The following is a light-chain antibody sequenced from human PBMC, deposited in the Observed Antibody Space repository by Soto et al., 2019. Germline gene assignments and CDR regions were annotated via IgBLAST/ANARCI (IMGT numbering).Light chain of an antibody. CDR2: DVN. CDR1: SSDVGAYNF. V-gene: IGLV2-14*01. Sequence: QSALTQPASVSGSPGQSITISCTGTSSDVGAYNFVSWYQQHPDKVPKLMIYDVNNWPSGVSNRFSGSKSGNTASLTISGLQAEDEADYYCSSYTSSSTRVFGGGTKLTVL. CDR3: SSYTSSSTRV. J-gene: IGLJ3*02.